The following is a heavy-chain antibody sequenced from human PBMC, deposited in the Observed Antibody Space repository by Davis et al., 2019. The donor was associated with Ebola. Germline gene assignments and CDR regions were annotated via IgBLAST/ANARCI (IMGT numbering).Heavy chain of an antibody. CDR2: INGVGGTT. V-gene: IGHV3-43*02. CDR1: GFAFDEYA. J-gene: IGHJ5*01. CDR3: VKGVFDS. Sequence: GESLKISCTASGFAFDEYAMHWVRQPPGKGLEWVSLINGVGGTTYYGDSVKGRFTTSRDNSKNSLYLQMNNLRPEDTAFYYCVKGVFDSWGQGTLVTVSS.